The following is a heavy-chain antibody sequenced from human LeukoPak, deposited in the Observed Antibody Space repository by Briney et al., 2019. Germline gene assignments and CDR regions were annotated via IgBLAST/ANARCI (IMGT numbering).Heavy chain of an antibody. V-gene: IGHV3-7*01. CDR3: ARDRTVTTFDS. D-gene: IGHD4-17*01. Sequence: PGGSLILSCAAPGFTLGSYWMSSVRQAPGKGLERVANIKQDGSQRYYVDSVKGRFTISRDNAKNSLYLQMISLRVEDTALYYCARDRTVTTFDSWGQGTLVTVSS. CDR2: IKQDGSQR. J-gene: IGHJ4*02. CDR1: GFTLGSYW.